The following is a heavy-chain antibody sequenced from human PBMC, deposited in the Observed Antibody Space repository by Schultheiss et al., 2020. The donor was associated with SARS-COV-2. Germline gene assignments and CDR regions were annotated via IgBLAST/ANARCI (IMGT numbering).Heavy chain of an antibody. CDR3: ARASGSYWYNWFDP. CDR2: IYYSGST. D-gene: IGHD1-26*01. CDR1: GGSISSYY. V-gene: IGHV4-59*01. J-gene: IGHJ5*02. Sequence: ESLKISCTVSGGSISSYYWSWIRQPPGKGLEWIGYIYYSGSTNYNPSLKSRVTISVDTSKNQFSLKLSSVTAADTAVYYCARASGSYWYNWFDPWGQGTLVTVSS.